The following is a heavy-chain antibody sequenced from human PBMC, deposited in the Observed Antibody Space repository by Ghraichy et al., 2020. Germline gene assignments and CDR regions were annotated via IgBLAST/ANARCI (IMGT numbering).Heavy chain of an antibody. CDR3: ARGGYGDFDY. D-gene: IGHD4-17*01. Sequence: LSLTCAASGFTFSSYWMHWVRQAPGKGLVWVSRINNDGGSTTYADSVKGRFTISRDNAKNTLYLQMNSLRVEDTAVYYCARGGYGDFDYWGQGTLVTVSS. J-gene: IGHJ4*02. CDR1: GFTFSSYW. CDR2: INNDGGST. V-gene: IGHV3-74*01.